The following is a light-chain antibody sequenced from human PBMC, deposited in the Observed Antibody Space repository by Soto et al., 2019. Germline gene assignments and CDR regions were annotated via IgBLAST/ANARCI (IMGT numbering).Light chain of an antibody. CDR2: EVT. V-gene: IGLV2-14*01. CDR1: SSDVGGYNY. Sequence: QSVLTQPASVSGSPGQSITISCTGTSSDVGGYNYVSWYQQHPGKAPKLMIYEVTNRPSGVSYRFSGSKSGNTAYLTISGLQAEEEAAYYCSSYRGSSPLHVVFGGGTKLTV. CDR3: SSYRGSSPLHVV. J-gene: IGLJ2*01.